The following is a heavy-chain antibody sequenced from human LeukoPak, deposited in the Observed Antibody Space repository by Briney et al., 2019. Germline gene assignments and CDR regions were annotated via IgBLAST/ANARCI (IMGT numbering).Heavy chain of an antibody. CDR2: IYYSGST. D-gene: IGHD6-6*01. Sequence: SEILSLTWTVSGGSISSGVYYWSWIRQHPGKGLEWIGYIYYSGSTYYNPSLKSRVTISVDTSKNQFYLKLSSVTAADTAVYYCARGGAGYSSSSFYYYYCMDVWGQGTTVTVSS. CDR1: GGSISSGVYY. J-gene: IGHJ6*02. V-gene: IGHV4-31*02. CDR3: ARGGAGYSSSSFYYYYCMDV.